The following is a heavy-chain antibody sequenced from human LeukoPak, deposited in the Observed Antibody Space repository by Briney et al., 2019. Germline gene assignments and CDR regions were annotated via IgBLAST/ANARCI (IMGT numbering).Heavy chain of an antibody. D-gene: IGHD6-13*01. CDR2: IHHSGST. J-gene: IGHJ1*01. V-gene: IGHV4-38-2*02. CDR1: GYSISSGYY. Sequence: PSETLSLTCIVSGYSISSGYYWGWIRPPPGKGLEWIGNIHHSGSTYYNPSLKSRVTTSVDTSKNQLSLKLSSVTAADTAVYYCARVAAGIGFFQHWGQGTLVTVSS. CDR3: ARVAAGIGFFQH.